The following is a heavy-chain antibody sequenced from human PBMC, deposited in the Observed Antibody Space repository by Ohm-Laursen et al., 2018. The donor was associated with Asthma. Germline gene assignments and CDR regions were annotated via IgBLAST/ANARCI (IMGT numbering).Heavy chain of an antibody. CDR2: ISDSGGST. CDR3: AKAMYGGYLGGQFDY. D-gene: IGHD5-12*01. CDR1: GFTFRRYA. V-gene: IGHV3-23*01. J-gene: IGHJ4*02. Sequence: SLRLSCTASGFTFRRYAMTWVRQPPGKGLEWVSVISDSGGSTYYAESVKGRFTISRDNSKNTLYLQMNSLRAEDTAVYYCAKAMYGGYLGGQFDYWGQGTLVTVSS.